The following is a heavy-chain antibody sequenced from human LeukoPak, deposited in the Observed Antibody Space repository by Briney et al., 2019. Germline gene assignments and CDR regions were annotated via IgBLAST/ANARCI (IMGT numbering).Heavy chain of an antibody. CDR1: GFTVSSNY. V-gene: IGHV3-66*01. CDR2: IYSGGST. Sequence: GGSLRLSCAASGFTVSSNYMSWVRQAPGKGLEWVSVIYSGGSTYYADSVKGRFTISRDNSKNTLYLQMNSLRAEDTAVYYCARRDGYKRERTFDYWGQGTLVTVSS. CDR3: ARRDGYKRERTFDY. J-gene: IGHJ4*02. D-gene: IGHD5-24*01.